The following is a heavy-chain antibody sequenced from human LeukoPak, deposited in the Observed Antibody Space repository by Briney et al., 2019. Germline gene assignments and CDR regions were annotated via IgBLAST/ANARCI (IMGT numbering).Heavy chain of an antibody. D-gene: IGHD6-19*01. CDR2: VYHSGST. V-gene: IGHV4-38-2*02. Sequence: PSETLSLTCTVSAYSISRGYYWGWIRQPPGKRLEWIANVYHSGSTHYNPSLKSRVTMSVDTSKNQFSLRLNSVTAADTALYYCARDLAYRSSLRGTFDIWGQGTKVTVSS. CDR3: ARDLAYRSSLRGTFDI. CDR1: AYSISRGYY. J-gene: IGHJ3*02.